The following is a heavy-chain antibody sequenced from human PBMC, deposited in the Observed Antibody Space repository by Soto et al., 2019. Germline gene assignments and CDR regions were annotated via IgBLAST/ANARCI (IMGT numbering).Heavy chain of an antibody. CDR3: ARGHYDSSGYVSGAFDI. CDR2: IYSGGST. CDR1: GFTVSSNY. Sequence: PGGSLRLSCAASGFTVSSNYMSWVRQAPGKGLEWVSVIYSGGSTYYADSVKGRFTISRDNSKNTLYLQMNSLRAEDTAVYYCARGHYDSSGYVSGAFDIWGQGTMVTVSS. V-gene: IGHV3-53*01. J-gene: IGHJ3*02. D-gene: IGHD3-22*01.